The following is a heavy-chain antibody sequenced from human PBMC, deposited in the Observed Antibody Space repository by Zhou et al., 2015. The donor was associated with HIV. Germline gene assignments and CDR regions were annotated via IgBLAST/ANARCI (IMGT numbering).Heavy chain of an antibody. CDR2: IKQDGSEK. CDR1: GFTFTYCC. J-gene: IGHJ4*02. CDR3: ARDSWLGAQNLYYFDY. Sequence: EQLVESGGRLGPAWGGSLRLSYTASGFTFTYCCMNMSWVRQAPGKGLEWVANIKQDGSEKYYVDSVKGRFTISRDNAKNSLYLQMNSLRAEDTALYYCARDSWLGAQNLYYFDYWGQGTLVTVSS. V-gene: IGHV3-7*03. D-gene: IGHD1-26*01.